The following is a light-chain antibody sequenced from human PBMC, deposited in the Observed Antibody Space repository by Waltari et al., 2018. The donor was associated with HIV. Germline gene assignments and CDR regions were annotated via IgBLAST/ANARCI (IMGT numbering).Light chain of an antibody. Sequence: QSALTQPASVSGSPGQSITISCTGTNSDVGGYNYISWYQQHPGKAPKLMIYYVTKRPSGVSNRFSGSKSGNTASLTISGLQAEDAADYYCSSFANNNTPVLFGGGTKLTVL. CDR3: SSFANNNTPVL. CDR2: YVT. J-gene: IGLJ2*01. CDR1: NSDVGGYNY. V-gene: IGLV2-14*03.